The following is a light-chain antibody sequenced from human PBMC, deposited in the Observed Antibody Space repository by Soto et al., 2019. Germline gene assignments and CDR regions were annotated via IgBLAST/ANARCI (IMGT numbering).Light chain of an antibody. CDR3: RQYKDWPMYT. Sequence: IVMTQSPAILSVSPGERATLSCRASQSVNNKLAWCLQKPGQAPRLLIYDTSFRATGIPAKFSGSGSGTEFTLIISSLQYEDFADYYCRQYKDWPMYTFGQGTKLEIK. V-gene: IGKV3-15*01. CDR2: DTS. CDR1: QSVNNK. J-gene: IGKJ2*01.